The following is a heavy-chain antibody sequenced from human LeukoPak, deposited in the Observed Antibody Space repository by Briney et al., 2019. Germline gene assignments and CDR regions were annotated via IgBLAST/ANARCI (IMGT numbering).Heavy chain of an antibody. CDR1: GFTFSDYY. CDR2: ISGGGEST. Sequence: GGSLRLSCAASGFTFSDYYMSWVRQPPGKGLEWVSGISGGGESTYYADSVKGRLTISRDNSKNTLYLQMNSLRADDTAVYYCAKEQSSSRYVNSLDYWGQGTLVTVSS. D-gene: IGHD6-13*01. J-gene: IGHJ4*02. CDR3: AKEQSSSRYVNSLDY. V-gene: IGHV3-23*01.